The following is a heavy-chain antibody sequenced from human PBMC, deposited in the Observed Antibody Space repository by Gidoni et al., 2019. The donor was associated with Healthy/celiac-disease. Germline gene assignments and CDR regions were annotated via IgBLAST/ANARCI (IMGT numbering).Heavy chain of an antibody. Sequence: EVQLVESGGGWVQPGGSLRLHCAASGFTFHSYTMNWVRQAPGKGLEWVSNISSTSTTISYADSVKGRFTISRDNAKNSLYLQMNSLRGEDTALYYYARDQGGAFDIWGQGTMATVSS. J-gene: IGHJ3*02. CDR1: GFTFHSYT. CDR3: ARDQGGAFDI. CDR2: ISSTSTTI. V-gene: IGHV3-48*01.